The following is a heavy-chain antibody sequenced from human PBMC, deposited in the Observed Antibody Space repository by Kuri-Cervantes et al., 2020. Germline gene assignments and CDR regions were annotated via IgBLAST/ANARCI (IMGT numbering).Heavy chain of an antibody. CDR3: ARDDITMVRGVIITIYGMDV. CDR1: GFTFDDYA. CDR2: ISYDGSNK. Sequence: GESLKISCAASGFTFDDYAMHWVRQAPGKGLEWVAVISYDGSNKYYADSVKGRFTISRDNSKNTLYLQMNSLRAEDTAVYYCARDDITMVRGVIITIYGMDVWGQGTTVTVSS. J-gene: IGHJ6*02. D-gene: IGHD3-10*01. V-gene: IGHV3-30-3*01.